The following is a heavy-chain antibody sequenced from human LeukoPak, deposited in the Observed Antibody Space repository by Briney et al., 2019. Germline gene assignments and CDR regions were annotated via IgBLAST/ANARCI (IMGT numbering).Heavy chain of an antibody. J-gene: IGHJ4*02. V-gene: IGHV3-74*01. CDR2: VKSDGTAT. CDR1: GFTFSSHL. D-gene: IGHD1-14*01. Sequence: GGSLRLSCAASGFTFSSHLMHWVRQAQGTGLVWVSSVKSDGTATNYADSVKGRFTISGDNAKNTLYLQMNRLRVEDTAVYYCVRKFATGDWGQGTLVTVSS. CDR3: VRKFATGD.